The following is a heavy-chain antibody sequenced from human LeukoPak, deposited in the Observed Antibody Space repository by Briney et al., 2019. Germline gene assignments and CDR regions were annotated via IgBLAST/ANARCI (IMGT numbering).Heavy chain of an antibody. CDR3: ARVLATVTNNWFDP. Sequence: SVKVSCKASGGTFSSYAISWVRQAPGQGLGWMGRIIAILGIANYAQKFQGRVTITADKTTSTAYKELSSLRSDETAVYYCARVLATVTNNWFDPWGQGTLVTVSS. CDR2: IIAILGIA. J-gene: IGHJ5*02. V-gene: IGHV1-69*04. CDR1: GGTFSSYA. D-gene: IGHD4-17*01.